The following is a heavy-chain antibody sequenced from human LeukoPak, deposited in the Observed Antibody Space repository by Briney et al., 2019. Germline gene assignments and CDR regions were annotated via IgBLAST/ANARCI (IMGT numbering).Heavy chain of an antibody. CDR3: AREYSGYDYGGFDI. J-gene: IGHJ3*02. Sequence: ASVKVSCKASGYSFTNYGITWVRQAPGQGLEGMGWISGYNSHTNYAQNLQGRVTMTTDAAKSTAYMELRSLRSDDTAVYYCAREYSGYDYGGFDIWGQGTIVTLSS. CDR1: GYSFTNYG. D-gene: IGHD5-12*01. V-gene: IGHV1-18*01. CDR2: ISGYNSHT.